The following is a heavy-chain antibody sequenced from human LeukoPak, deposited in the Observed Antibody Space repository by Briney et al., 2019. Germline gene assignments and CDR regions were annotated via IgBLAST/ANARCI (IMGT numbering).Heavy chain of an antibody. Sequence: GGSLRLSCAASGFTFSSYEMNWVRQAPGKGLEWVSYISSSGSTIYYADSVKGRFTISRDNAKNSLYLQMNSLRAEETAVYYCARGVVESVLRYFDWYPRPDYYYMDVWGKGTTVTISS. D-gene: IGHD3-9*01. CDR2: ISSSGSTI. CDR1: GFTFSSYE. J-gene: IGHJ6*03. CDR3: ARGVVESVLRYFDWYPRPDYYYMDV. V-gene: IGHV3-48*03.